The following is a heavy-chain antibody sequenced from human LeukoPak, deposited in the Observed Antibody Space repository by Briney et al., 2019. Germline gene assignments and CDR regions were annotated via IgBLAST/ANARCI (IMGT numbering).Heavy chain of an antibody. V-gene: IGHV4-39*07. CDR1: GGSISSSTYY. D-gene: IGHD5-24*01. J-gene: IGHJ4*02. Sequence: SETLSLTCTVSGGSISSSTYYWGWIRQPPGEGLQWIGNIYFSGSTSYNPSLKSRVTISVDTSKNQFSLKLSSVTAADTAVYYCARWSPEMATIAGSFDYWGQGTLDTVSS. CDR2: IYFSGST. CDR3: ARWSPEMATIAGSFDY.